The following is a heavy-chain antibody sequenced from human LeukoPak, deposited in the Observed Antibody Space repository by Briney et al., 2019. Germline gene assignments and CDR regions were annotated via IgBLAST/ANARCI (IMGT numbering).Heavy chain of an antibody. Sequence: PSETLSLTCAVYGGSFSGYYGSWIRQPPGKGLEWIGEIKHSGSTNYNPSLKSRVTISVDTSKHQFSLKLSSVTAADTAVYYCARFGMGGGIVDYWGQGTLVTASS. J-gene: IGHJ4*02. CDR3: ARFGMGGGIVDY. D-gene: IGHD3-10*01. CDR1: GGSFSGYY. CDR2: IKHSGST. V-gene: IGHV4-34*01.